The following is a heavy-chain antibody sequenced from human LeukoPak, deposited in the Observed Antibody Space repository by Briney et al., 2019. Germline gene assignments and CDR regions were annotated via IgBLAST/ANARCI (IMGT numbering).Heavy chain of an antibody. D-gene: IGHD1-26*01. CDR1: GFTFSSYA. V-gene: IGHV3-23*01. CDR3: AKVRVGATTVDAFDI. J-gene: IGHJ3*02. CDR2: ISGSGGST. Sequence: GGSLRLSCAASGFTFSSYAMSWVRQAPGKELEWVSAISGSGGSTYYADSVKGRFTISRDNSKNTLYLQMNSLRAEDTAVYYCAKVRVGATTVDAFDIWGQGTMVTVSS.